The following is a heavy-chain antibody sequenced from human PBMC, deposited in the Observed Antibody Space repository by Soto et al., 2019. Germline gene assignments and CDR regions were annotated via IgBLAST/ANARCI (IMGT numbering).Heavy chain of an antibody. CDR2: ISSSSSYT. Sequence: PGGSLRLSCAASGFTFSDYYMSWIRQAPGKGLEWVSYISSSSSYTNYADSVKGRFTISRDNAKNSLYLQMNSLRAEDTAVYYCARDRGVIAAAGNYYYGMDVWGQGTTVTVSS. CDR1: GFTFSDYY. D-gene: IGHD6-13*01. V-gene: IGHV3-11*06. CDR3: ARDRGVIAAAGNYYYGMDV. J-gene: IGHJ6*02.